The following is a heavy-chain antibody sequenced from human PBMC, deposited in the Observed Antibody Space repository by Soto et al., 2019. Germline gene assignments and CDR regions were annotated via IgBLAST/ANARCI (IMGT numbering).Heavy chain of an antibody. D-gene: IGHD2-15*01. CDR2: IIPILGIA. CDR3: ARLPAAVCSGGSCYSRPFDY. CDR1: GGTFSSYT. V-gene: IGHV1-69*02. Sequence: QVQLVQSGAEVKKPGSSVKVSCKASGGTFSSYTISWVRQAPGQGLEWMGRIIPILGIANYAQKFQGRVTITADKSTSTAYMVLSSLRSEDTAVYYCARLPAAVCSGGSCYSRPFDYWGQGTLVTVSS. J-gene: IGHJ4*02.